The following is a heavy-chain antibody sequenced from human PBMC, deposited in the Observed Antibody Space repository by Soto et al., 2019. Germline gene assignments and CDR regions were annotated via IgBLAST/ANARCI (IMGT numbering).Heavy chain of an antibody. CDR2: TGAYNGNT. J-gene: IGHJ4*02. D-gene: IGHD3-16*01. V-gene: IGHV1-18*04. CDR3: ARGGGIYSIAWPIDH. Sequence: GASVKVSCKASGYTFTNYGISWVRQAPGQGLEWMGWTGAYNGNTNYAQKFQGRVTMTADTSTNTAYMELRSLRYDDTAVYYCARGGGIYSIAWPIDHWRQRTLVTVSS. CDR1: GYTFTNYG.